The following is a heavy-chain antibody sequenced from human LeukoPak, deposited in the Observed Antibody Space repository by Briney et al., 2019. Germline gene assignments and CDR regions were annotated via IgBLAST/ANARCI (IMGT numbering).Heavy chain of an antibody. V-gene: IGHV4-39*01. CDR2: ITYSGST. CDR3: ARQGVGATDC. CDR1: GGSISSSTYY. Sequence: PSETLSLTCTVSGGSISSSTYYWAWVRQSPGKGLEWIGSITYSGSTYYNPSLESRVTISVDTSKNQFSLRLISVTAVDTAVYYCARQGVGATDCWGQGTLVTVSS. J-gene: IGHJ4*02. D-gene: IGHD1-26*01.